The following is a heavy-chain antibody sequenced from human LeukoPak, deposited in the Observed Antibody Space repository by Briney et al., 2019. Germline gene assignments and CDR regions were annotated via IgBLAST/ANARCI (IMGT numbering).Heavy chain of an antibody. CDR3: ARVSSSWYYAFDI. CDR1: GGSISSYY. D-gene: IGHD6-13*01. V-gene: IGHV4-59*01. CDR2: IYYSGST. Sequence: PSETLSLTCTVSGGSISSYYWSWIRQPPGKGLEWIGYIYYSGSTNYNPSLKSRVAISVDTSKNQFSLKLSSVTAADTAVYYCARVSSSWYYAFDIWGQGTMVTVSS. J-gene: IGHJ3*02.